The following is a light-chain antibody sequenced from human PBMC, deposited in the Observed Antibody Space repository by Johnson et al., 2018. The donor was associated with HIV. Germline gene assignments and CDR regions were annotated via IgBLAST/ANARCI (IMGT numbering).Light chain of an antibody. Sequence: QSVLTQPPSVSAAPGQKVTISCSGSSSNIGNNYVSWYQQLPGTAPKLLIYDNNKRPSGIPDRFSGSKYGTSATLGITGLQTGDEADYYCGTWDISLSVVFVTGTKVTVL. V-gene: IGLV1-51*01. CDR2: DNN. CDR1: SSNIGNNY. CDR3: GTWDISLSVV. J-gene: IGLJ1*01.